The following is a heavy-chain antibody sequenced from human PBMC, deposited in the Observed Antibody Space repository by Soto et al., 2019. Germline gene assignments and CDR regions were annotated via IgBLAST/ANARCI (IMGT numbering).Heavy chain of an antibody. CDR3: AKDKDSSSTDY. V-gene: IGHV3-33*06. Sequence: PGGSLRLSCAASGFTFSSYGMHWVRQAPGKGLEWVAVIWYDGSNKYYADSVKGRFTISRDNSKNTLHLQMNSLRAEDTAVYYCAKDKDSSSTDYWGQGTLVTVSS. CDR1: GFTFSSYG. D-gene: IGHD6-6*01. CDR2: IWYDGSNK. J-gene: IGHJ4*02.